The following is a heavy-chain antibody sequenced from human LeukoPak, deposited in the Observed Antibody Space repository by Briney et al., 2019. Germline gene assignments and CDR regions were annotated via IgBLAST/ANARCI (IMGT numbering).Heavy chain of an antibody. D-gene: IGHD3-22*01. J-gene: IGHJ5*02. V-gene: IGHV3-30*02. CDR1: GFTFSSYG. Sequence: GGPLRLSCAASGFTFSSYGMHWVRQAPGKGLEWVAFIRYDGSNKYYADSVKGRFTISRDNSKNTLYLQMNSLRAEDTAVYYCAKTLRGYLVFDPWGQGTLVTVSS. CDR2: IRYDGSNK. CDR3: AKTLRGYLVFDP.